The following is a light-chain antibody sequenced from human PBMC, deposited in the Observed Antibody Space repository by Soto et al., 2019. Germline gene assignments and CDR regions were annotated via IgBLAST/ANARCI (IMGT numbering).Light chain of an antibody. V-gene: IGKV1-5*03. Sequence: DIQMTHSPSTLSASVGDRVTITCRASQSISSWLAWYQQKPGKAPKLLSYKASSLESGAPSRFSGSRSGPEFTLNHSRLEPDEFATYYCQQYNSYPRTFGQRTKVEIK. CDR1: QSISSW. CDR3: QQYNSYPRT. J-gene: IGKJ1*01. CDR2: KAS.